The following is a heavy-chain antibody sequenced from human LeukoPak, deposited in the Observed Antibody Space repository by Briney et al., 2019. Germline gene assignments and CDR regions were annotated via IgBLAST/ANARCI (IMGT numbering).Heavy chain of an antibody. J-gene: IGHJ4*02. Sequence: ASVKVSCKASGYTFTSYDINWVRQATGQGLEWMGWMNPNSGNTGYAQKFQGRVTMTRNTSISTAYMELSSLRSEDTAVYYCASSDIAAAAADYWGQGTLVTVSS. D-gene: IGHD6-13*01. CDR2: MNPNSGNT. CDR1: GYTFTSYD. CDR3: ASSDIAAAAADY. V-gene: IGHV1-8*01.